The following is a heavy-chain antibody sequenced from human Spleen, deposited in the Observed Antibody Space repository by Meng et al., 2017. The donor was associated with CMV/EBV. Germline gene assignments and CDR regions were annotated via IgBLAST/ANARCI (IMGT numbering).Heavy chain of an antibody. J-gene: IGHJ4*02. CDR1: GFTFSSYS. D-gene: IGHD2-21*02. CDR3: ARGWGRFDY. V-gene: IGHV3-48*04. Sequence: GESLKISCAASGFTFSSYSVNWVRQAPGKGLEWISYISGSTTNIHYADSVKGRFTISRDNAENSLYLQMNSQRAEDTAVYYCARGWGRFDYWGQGTLVTVSS. CDR2: ISGSTTNI.